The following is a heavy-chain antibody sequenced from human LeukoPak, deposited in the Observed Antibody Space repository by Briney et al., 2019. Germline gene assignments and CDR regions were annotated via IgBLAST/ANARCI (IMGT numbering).Heavy chain of an antibody. Sequence: GGSLGLSCAASGFTFSSYSMNWVRQAPGKGLEWVSSISSSSSYIYYADSVKGRFTISRDNAKNSLYLQMNSLRAEDTAVYYCARAPYQLLLDDAFDIWGQGTMVTVSS. D-gene: IGHD2-2*01. CDR2: ISSSSSYI. V-gene: IGHV3-21*01. J-gene: IGHJ3*02. CDR1: GFTFSSYS. CDR3: ARAPYQLLLDDAFDI.